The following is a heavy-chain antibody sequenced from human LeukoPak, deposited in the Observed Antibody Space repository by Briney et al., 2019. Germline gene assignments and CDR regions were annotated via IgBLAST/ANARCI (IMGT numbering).Heavy chain of an antibody. CDR3: ARDLGKFGDNYYGSGSYGNWFDP. CDR2: IYSGGST. J-gene: IGHJ5*02. V-gene: IGHV3-66*01. D-gene: IGHD3-10*01. Sequence: TGGSLRLSCAASGFTVSSNYMSWVRQAPGKGLEWVSVIYSGGSTYYADSVKGRFTISRDNSKNTLYLQMNSLRAEDTAVYYCARDLGKFGDNYYGSGSYGNWFDPWGQGTLVTVSS. CDR1: GFTVSSNY.